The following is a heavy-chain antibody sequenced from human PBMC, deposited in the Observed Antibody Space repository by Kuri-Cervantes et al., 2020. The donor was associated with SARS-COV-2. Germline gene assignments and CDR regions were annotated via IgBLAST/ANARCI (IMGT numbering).Heavy chain of an antibody. Sequence: SVKVSCKASGGTFSSYAISWVRQAPGQGLGWMGGIIPIFGTANYAQKFQGRVTMTEDTSTDTAYMELSSLRSEDTAVYYCATAPGLPSGSINWFDPWGQGTLVTVSS. V-gene: IGHV1-69*06. D-gene: IGHD3-10*01. CDR1: GGTFSSYA. CDR3: ATAPGLPSGSINWFDP. CDR2: IIPIFGTA. J-gene: IGHJ5*01.